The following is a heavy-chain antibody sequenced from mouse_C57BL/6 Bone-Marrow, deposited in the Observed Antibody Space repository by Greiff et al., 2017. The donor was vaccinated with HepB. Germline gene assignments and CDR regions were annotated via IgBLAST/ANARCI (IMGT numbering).Heavy chain of an antibody. V-gene: IGHV1-62-2*01. J-gene: IGHJ3*01. CDR3: ARHAKSPLRFAY. CDR1: SYTFTEYT. CDR2: FYPGSGSI. Sequence: VQVVESGAELVKPGASVKLSCKASSYTFTEYTIHWVKQRSGQGLEWIGWFYPGSGSIKYNEKFKDKATLTADKSSSTVYMELSRLTSEDSAVYFCARHAKSPLRFAYWGQGTLVTVSA. D-gene: IGHD1-2*01.